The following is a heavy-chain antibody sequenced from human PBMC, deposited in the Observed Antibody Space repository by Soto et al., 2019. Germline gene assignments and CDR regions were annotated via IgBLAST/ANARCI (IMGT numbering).Heavy chain of an antibody. D-gene: IGHD3-3*01. CDR1: GYTFTRYG. Sequence: GASVKVSCKASGYTFTRYGISWVRQAPGQGLEWMGIINPSGDSTGYAQKFQGRVKITRDTSTSTVYMELSSLTSDDSAVYFCASRDLSYSDFWSGYSLDYGMDVWGQGTTVTVSS. V-gene: IGHV1-46*01. CDR2: INPSGDST. J-gene: IGHJ6*02. CDR3: ASRDLSYSDFWSGYSLDYGMDV.